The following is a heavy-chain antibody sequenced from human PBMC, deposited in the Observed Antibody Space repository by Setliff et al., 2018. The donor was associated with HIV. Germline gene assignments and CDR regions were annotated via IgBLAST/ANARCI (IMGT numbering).Heavy chain of an antibody. CDR3: ARESHHLKDAFDI. CDR2: IEQDGSGE. CDR1: GFTFSDYY. V-gene: IGHV3-7*03. Sequence: GGSLRLSCAASGFTFSDYYMSWIRQAPGKGLEWVANIEQDGSGEYYVGSVKGRFTISRDNAKNSLYLQMNSLRAEDTAVYFCARESHHLKDAFDIWGQGTMVTVSS. J-gene: IGHJ3*02.